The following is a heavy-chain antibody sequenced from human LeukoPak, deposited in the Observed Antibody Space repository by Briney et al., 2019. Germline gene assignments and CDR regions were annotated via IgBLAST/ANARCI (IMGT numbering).Heavy chain of an antibody. CDR1: GGSISSSSYY. CDR2: IYYSGST. V-gene: IGHV4-39*07. J-gene: IGHJ6*02. CDR3: ARARSTSPRLYYYYYGMDV. D-gene: IGHD2-2*01. Sequence: SETLSLTCTVSGGSISSSSYYWGWIRQPPGKGLEWIGSIYYSGSTNYNPSLKSRVTISVDTSKNQFSLKLSSVTAADTAVYYCARARSTSPRLYYYYYGMDVWGQGTTVTVSS.